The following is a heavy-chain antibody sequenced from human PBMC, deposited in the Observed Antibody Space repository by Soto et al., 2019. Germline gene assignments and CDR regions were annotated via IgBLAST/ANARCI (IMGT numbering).Heavy chain of an antibody. CDR3: ARAQNLEMATP. D-gene: IGHD5-12*01. CDR1: GYTFSNYG. J-gene: IGHJ4*02. CDR2: ISGYDGNR. Sequence: ASVKVSCKTSGYTFSNYGVTWVRQAPGQGLEWIGWISGYDGNRNYSQKFQGRVTITRDTSASTAYMELSSLRSEDTAVYYCARAQNLEMATPWGQGTLVTVSS. V-gene: IGHV1-18*04.